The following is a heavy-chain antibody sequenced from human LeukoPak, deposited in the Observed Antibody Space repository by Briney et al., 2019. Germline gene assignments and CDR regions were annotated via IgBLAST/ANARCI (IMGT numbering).Heavy chain of an antibody. Sequence: SETLSLTCTVSGYSISSGNFWGWIRRPPGKGLEWIGSICHGGATYYNPSLKSRVTISVDTCKNQFSLKLTSVTAADTAVYYCARVHYGDYLWAYYYYGMDVWGQGPRSPSP. CDR3: ARVHYGDYLWAYYYYGMDV. V-gene: IGHV4-38-2*02. J-gene: IGHJ6*02. CDR2: ICHGGAT. D-gene: IGHD4-17*01. CDR1: GYSISSGNF.